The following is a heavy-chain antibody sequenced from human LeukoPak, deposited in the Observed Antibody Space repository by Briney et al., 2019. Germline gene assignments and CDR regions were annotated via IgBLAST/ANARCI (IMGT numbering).Heavy chain of an antibody. Sequence: ASVKVSCKASGYTFTSYGISWVRQAPGQGLEWMGWISAYNGNTNYAQKLQGRVTMTTDTSTSTAYMELRSLRSDDTAVYYCARDGSLWFGETRVVNNWFGPWGQGTLVTVSS. CDR1: GYTFTSYG. D-gene: IGHD3-10*01. CDR3: ARDGSLWFGETRVVNNWFGP. V-gene: IGHV1-18*01. CDR2: ISAYNGNT. J-gene: IGHJ5*02.